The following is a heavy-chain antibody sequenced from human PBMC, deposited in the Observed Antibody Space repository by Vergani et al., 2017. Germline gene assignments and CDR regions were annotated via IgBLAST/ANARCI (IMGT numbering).Heavy chain of an antibody. Sequence: EVQLLESGGGLVQPGGSLRLSCAASGFTFSSYAMSWVRQAPGKGLEWVSAISGSGGSTYYADSVKGRFTISRDNSKNTLYLKMNSLRAEDTAVYYCAKRQRPMVVVPAASDYWGQGTRVTVSS. D-gene: IGHD2-2*01. CDR2: ISGSGGST. V-gene: IGHV3-23*01. CDR1: GFTFSSYA. CDR3: AKRQRPMVVVPAASDY. J-gene: IGHJ4*02.